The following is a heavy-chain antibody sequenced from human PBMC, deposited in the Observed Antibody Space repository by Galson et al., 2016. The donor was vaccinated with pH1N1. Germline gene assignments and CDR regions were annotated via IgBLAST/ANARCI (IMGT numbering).Heavy chain of an antibody. D-gene: IGHD5-18*01. CDR2: IYWNDDK. Sequence: PALVKPTQTLTLTCTFSGFSLSTSGVGVGWIRQPPGKALEWLAVIYWNDDKRYSPSLKSRLTITKDTSKNQVVLTMTNMDPVDTAVYYCVRGYGPTPAENYWGQGTLVTVSS. CDR3: VRGYGPTPAENY. CDR1: GFSLSTSGVG. V-gene: IGHV2-5*04. J-gene: IGHJ4*02.